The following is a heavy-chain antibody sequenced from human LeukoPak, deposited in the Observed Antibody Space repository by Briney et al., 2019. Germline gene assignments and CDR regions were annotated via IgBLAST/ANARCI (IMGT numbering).Heavy chain of an antibody. Sequence: ASVKVTCKASGYTFTSYGISWVRQAPGQGLEWMGWISAYNGNTNYAQKLQGRVTMTTDTSTSTAYMELSRLTSDDTAVYYCAREIDGSSWYHFDYWGQGTLVTVSS. J-gene: IGHJ4*02. CDR3: AREIDGSSWYHFDY. CDR1: GYTFTSYG. V-gene: IGHV1-18*01. CDR2: ISAYNGNT. D-gene: IGHD6-13*01.